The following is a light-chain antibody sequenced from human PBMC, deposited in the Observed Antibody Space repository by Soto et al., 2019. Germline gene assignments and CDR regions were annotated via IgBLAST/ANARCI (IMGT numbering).Light chain of an antibody. Sequence: DIVMTQSPDSLAVSLGERATINCKSSQSVLYSSNNKNYLAWYQQKPGQPPKLLIYWASTRESGVPDRFSGSGSVTDFTLPISSLQAEDVAVYYCQQYYITPWTFGQGTKVEIK. CDR1: QSVLYSSNNKNY. J-gene: IGKJ1*01. V-gene: IGKV4-1*01. CDR3: QQYYITPWT. CDR2: WAS.